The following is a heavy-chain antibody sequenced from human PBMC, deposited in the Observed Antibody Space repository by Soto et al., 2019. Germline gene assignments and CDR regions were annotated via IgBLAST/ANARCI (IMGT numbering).Heavy chain of an antibody. CDR1: GVSISTRSSY. CDR2: INFSGST. CDR3: AKTGFWSDYRVADY. D-gene: IGHD3-3*01. J-gene: IGHJ4*02. Sequence: QLQLQESGPGLVKPSETLSLTCTVSGVSISTRSSYWGWIRQPPGKGLEWIGSINFSGSTYNNPSLKSRITISVDTSKNQFSLKLSSVTAADTAVYFCAKTGFWSDYRVADYWGQGTLVTVSS. V-gene: IGHV4-39*01.